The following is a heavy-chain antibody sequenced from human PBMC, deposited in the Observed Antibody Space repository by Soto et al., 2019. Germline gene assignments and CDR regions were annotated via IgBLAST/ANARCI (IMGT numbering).Heavy chain of an antibody. D-gene: IGHD6-6*01. CDR1: GLIFSSYA. CDR2: ISGSGGST. Sequence: PGGSLRLSCAASGLIFSSYAMNWVRQAPGKGLEWVSVISGSGGSTYYADSVKGRFTISRDKSKNTLYLQMNSLRAEDTAVYYCAKAADSSSYGMDVWGQGTTVTVSS. J-gene: IGHJ6*02. V-gene: IGHV3-23*01. CDR3: AKAADSSSYGMDV.